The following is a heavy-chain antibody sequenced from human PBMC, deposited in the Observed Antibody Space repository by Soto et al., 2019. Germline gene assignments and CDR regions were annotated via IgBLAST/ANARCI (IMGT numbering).Heavy chain of an antibody. V-gene: IGHV1-8*01. CDR2: MNPNSGDT. D-gene: IGHD3-10*01. CDR1: GYTFTSYE. CDR3: ARGELLWFGELLR. Sequence: QVQLVQSGAEVKKPGASVKVSCKASGYTFTSYEIKWGRQATGQGLEWMGWMNPNSGDTCYAQKFQGRVTMTGNTSISTAYMELSSLRSEDTAVYYCARGELLWFGELLRWGQGTLVTVSS. J-gene: IGHJ4*02.